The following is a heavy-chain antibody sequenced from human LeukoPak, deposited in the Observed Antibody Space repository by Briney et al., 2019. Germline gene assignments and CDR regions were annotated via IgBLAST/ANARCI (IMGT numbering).Heavy chain of an antibody. Sequence: GGSLRLSCAASGFTFSSYWMSWVRQAPGKGLEWVANIKQDGSEKYYVDSVKGRFTISRDNAKNSLYLQMNSLRAEDTAVYYCARGRGSYGYVGCFDYWGQGTLVTVSS. V-gene: IGHV3-7*01. CDR2: IKQDGSEK. D-gene: IGHD5-18*01. CDR1: GFTFSSYW. CDR3: ARGRGSYGYVGCFDY. J-gene: IGHJ4*02.